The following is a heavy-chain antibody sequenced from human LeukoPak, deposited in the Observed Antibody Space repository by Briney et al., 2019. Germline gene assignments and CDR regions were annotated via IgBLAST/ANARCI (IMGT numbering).Heavy chain of an antibody. CDR3: ARDPMGGILY. V-gene: IGHV3-23*01. J-gene: IGHJ4*02. CDR1: GFTFSSYA. CDR2: ISGSGGST. D-gene: IGHD6-13*01. Sequence: PVGSLRLSCAASGFTFSSYAMSWVRQAPGKGLEWVSAISGSGGSTYYADSVKGRFTISRDNSKNTLYLQMNSLRAEDTAVYYCARDPMGGILYWGQGTLVTVSS.